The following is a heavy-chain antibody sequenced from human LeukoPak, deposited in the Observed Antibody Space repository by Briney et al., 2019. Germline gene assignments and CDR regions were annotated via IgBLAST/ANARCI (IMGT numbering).Heavy chain of an antibody. J-gene: IGHJ3*02. CDR3: ARVRWGYGHPHDAFDI. Sequence: GASVKVSCKASGYTFTGYYMHWVRQAPGQGLEWMGWINPNSGGTNYAQKFQGRVTMTRDTSISTAYMELSRLRSDDTAVYYCARVRWGYGHPHDAFDIWGQGTMVTVSS. CDR2: INPNSGGT. V-gene: IGHV1-2*02. CDR1: GYTFTGYY. D-gene: IGHD4-17*01.